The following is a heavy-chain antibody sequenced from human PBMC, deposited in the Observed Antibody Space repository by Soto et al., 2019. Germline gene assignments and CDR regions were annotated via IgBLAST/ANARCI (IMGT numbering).Heavy chain of an antibody. CDR1: GFTCSSYD. D-gene: IGHD2-8*02. Sequence: PGGSLRLCCAASGFTCSSYDMSWVRKAPGKGLEWVSTILVGGSTHYPDSVKGRFTISRDNSRNTVFLQMNSLTAGDTAVYYCAKATATGGGAFDICGQGTMVTVSS. V-gene: IGHV3-23*01. CDR3: AKATATGGGAFDI. CDR2: ILVGGST. J-gene: IGHJ3*02.